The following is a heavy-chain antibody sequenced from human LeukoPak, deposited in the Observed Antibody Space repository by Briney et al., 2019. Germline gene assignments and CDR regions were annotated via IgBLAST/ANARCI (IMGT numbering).Heavy chain of an antibody. J-gene: IGHJ6*04. Sequence: ASVKISCKASGYTFTSYGISGVRQAPGQGLEWMGWISAYNGNTNYAQKLQGRVTMTKDTSTSTAYMKLRSLRSEDTAVYYCARDSGYSGYDYPGHYYYYGMDVWGKGTTVTVSS. CDR1: GYTFTSYG. D-gene: IGHD5-12*01. CDR3: ARDSGYSGYDYPGHYYYYGMDV. V-gene: IGHV1-18*04. CDR2: ISAYNGNT.